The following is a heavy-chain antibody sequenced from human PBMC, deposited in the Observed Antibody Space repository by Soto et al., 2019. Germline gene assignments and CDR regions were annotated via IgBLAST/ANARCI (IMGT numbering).Heavy chain of an antibody. J-gene: IGHJ4*02. D-gene: IGHD3-16*01. CDR3: AGANLMTLGAFDY. CDR2: INHSGST. V-gene: IGHV4-34*01. Sequence: PSETLSLTCAVSGGSFSGYYGGWIRQSPGKGLEWIGEINHSGSTNYHPSLESRVTISIAXXXXXFXLXLXXXTAAXTAVYYCAGANLMTLGAFDYWAQGTLVTVSP. CDR1: GGSFSGYY.